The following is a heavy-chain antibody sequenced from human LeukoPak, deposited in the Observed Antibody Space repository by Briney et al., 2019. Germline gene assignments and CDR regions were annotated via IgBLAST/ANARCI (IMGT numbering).Heavy chain of an antibody. V-gene: IGHV3-30*04. J-gene: IGHJ4*02. CDR2: ISYDGSNK. Sequence: QPGGSLRLSCAASGFTFSSYAMHWVRQAPGKGLEWVAVISYDGSNKYYADSVKGRFTISRDNSKNTLYLQMNSLRAEDTAVYYCARSEDIVLMVYAYFDYWGQGTLVTVSS. D-gene: IGHD2-8*01. CDR3: ARSEDIVLMVYAYFDY. CDR1: GFTFSSYA.